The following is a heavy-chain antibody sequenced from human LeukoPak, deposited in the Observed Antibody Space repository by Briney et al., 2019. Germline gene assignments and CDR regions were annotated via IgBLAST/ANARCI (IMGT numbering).Heavy chain of an antibody. D-gene: IGHD2-2*02. Sequence: GASVKVSCKASGGTFSSYAISWVRQAPGQGLEWMGRIIPILGIANYAQKFQGRVTITADKSTSTAYMELSSLRSEDTAVYYCARGYCSSTSCYKGRYNWFDPWGQGTLVTVPS. CDR3: ARGYCSSTSCYKGRYNWFDP. CDR1: GGTFSSYA. J-gene: IGHJ5*02. CDR2: IIPILGIA. V-gene: IGHV1-69*04.